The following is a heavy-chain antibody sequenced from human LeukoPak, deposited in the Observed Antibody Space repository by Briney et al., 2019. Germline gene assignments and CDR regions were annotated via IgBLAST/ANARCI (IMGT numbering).Heavy chain of an antibody. J-gene: IGHJ4*02. Sequence: PGGSLRLSCAASGFTFSSYAMHWVRQAPGKGPEWVAVISYDGSNKYYADSVKGRFTISRDNSKNTLYLQMNSLRAEDTAVYYCAREINDGSFDYWGQGTLVTVSS. CDR3: AREINDGSFDY. V-gene: IGHV3-30-3*01. CDR1: GFTFSSYA. CDR2: ISYDGSNK. D-gene: IGHD2-2*03.